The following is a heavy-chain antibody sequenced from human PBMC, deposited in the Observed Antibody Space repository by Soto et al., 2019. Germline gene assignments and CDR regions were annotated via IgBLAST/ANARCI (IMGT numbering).Heavy chain of an antibody. CDR1: GGTFSNYA. D-gene: IGHD6-19*01. Sequence: QVQLVQSGAEVKKPGSSVKVSCKASGGTFSNYAINWVRQAPGQGLEWMGGIIPIFGTANYAQKFQGRVTITADESTSTAYMELSSLRSEDTAVYYCASRGIWLATFDYWGQGTLVTVSS. CDR2: IIPIFGTA. V-gene: IGHV1-69*01. CDR3: ASRGIWLATFDY. J-gene: IGHJ4*02.